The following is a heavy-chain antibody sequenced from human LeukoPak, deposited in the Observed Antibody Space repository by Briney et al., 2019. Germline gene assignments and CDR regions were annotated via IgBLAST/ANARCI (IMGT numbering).Heavy chain of an antibody. D-gene: IGHD3-9*01. J-gene: IGHJ4*02. Sequence: PSQTLSLTCAVSGGSISSGGYSWSWIRQPPGKGLEWIGEINHSGSTNYNPSLKSRVTISVDTSKNQFSLKLSSVTAADTAVYYCARAEATYYNIYWGQGTLVTVSS. V-gene: IGHV4-30-2*01. CDR1: GGSISSGGYS. CDR2: INHSGST. CDR3: ARAEATYYNIY.